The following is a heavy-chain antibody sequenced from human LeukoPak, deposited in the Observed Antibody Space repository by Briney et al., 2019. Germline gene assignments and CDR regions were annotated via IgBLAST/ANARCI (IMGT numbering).Heavy chain of an antibody. Sequence: GGSLRLSCAASGFTFTYYDMHWVRQAPGKGLEWVAVISYDESNKYYVDSVEGRFTISRDNSKNTLSLQMDSLRAEDTAVYYCAKGYSSAFYYYGVDVWGQGTTVTVSS. CDR2: ISYDESNK. D-gene: IGHD6-19*01. V-gene: IGHV3-30*18. CDR1: GFTFTYYD. J-gene: IGHJ6*02. CDR3: AKGYSSAFYYYGVDV.